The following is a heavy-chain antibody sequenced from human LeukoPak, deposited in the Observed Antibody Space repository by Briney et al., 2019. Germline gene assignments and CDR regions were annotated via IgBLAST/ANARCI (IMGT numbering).Heavy chain of an antibody. D-gene: IGHD2-2*01. Sequence: PSETLSLTCTVSGGSISSYYWSWIRQPPGKGLEWIGEINHSGSTNYNPSLKSRVTISVDTSKNQFSLKLSSVTAADTAVYYCARRDAKIVVVPAASRLYYYYYMDVWGKGTTVTISS. CDR2: INHSGST. CDR1: GGSISSYY. J-gene: IGHJ6*03. CDR3: ARRDAKIVVVPAASRLYYYYYMDV. V-gene: IGHV4-34*01.